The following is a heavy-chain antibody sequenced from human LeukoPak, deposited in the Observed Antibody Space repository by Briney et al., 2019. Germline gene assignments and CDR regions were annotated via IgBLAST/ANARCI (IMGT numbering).Heavy chain of an antibody. Sequence: GGSLRLSCAASGFTFSSYWMHWVRQAPGKGLVWVSRINSDGSSINYADSVKGRFTISRDNAKNTLYLQMNSLRAEDTAMYYCARAVYYSNYLGYWGQGTLVTVSS. CDR3: ARAVYYSNYLGY. CDR2: INSDGSSI. CDR1: GFTFSSYW. D-gene: IGHD3-10*01. V-gene: IGHV3-74*01. J-gene: IGHJ4*01.